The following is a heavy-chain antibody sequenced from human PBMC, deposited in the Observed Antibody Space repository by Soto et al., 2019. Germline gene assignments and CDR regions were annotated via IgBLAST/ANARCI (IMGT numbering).Heavy chain of an antibody. CDR2: IYPGDSET. V-gene: IGHV5-51*01. CDR3: ARQAAARAYGMDV. J-gene: IGHJ6*02. D-gene: IGHD2-15*01. CDR1: GYSFSTYW. Sequence: DVQLVQSGAEVKKPGESLKISCKASGYSFSTYWIVWVRQMPGKGLEWMGIIYPGDSETRYSPSFQGQVTFSADESISTAYLQWSSLKASDSAMYYCARQAAARAYGMDVWGQGTTVTVSS.